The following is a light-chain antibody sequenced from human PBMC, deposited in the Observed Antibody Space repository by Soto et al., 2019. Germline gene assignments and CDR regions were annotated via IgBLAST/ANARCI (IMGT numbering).Light chain of an antibody. CDR3: QQLNSYPQT. CDR2: AAS. J-gene: IGKJ1*01. CDR1: HDISTA. Sequence: DVQLTQSPSFLSASVGDRVTITCRASHDISTALAWYQQKPGKAPKLLIYAASTLQSGVPSRFSGSGSGTDFTLTISSLQPEDFATYYCQQLNSYPQTFGQGTKVDIK. V-gene: IGKV1-9*01.